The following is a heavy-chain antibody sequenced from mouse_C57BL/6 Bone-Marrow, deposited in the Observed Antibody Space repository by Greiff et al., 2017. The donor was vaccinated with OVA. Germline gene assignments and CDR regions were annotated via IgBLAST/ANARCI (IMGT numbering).Heavy chain of an antibody. D-gene: IGHD1-1*01. CDR1: GYPFTCYW. V-gene: IGHV1-72*01. Sequence: QVQLQQPGAELVKPGASVKLSCKASGYPFTCYWMHWVKQRPGRGLEWIGRIDPSSGGTKYNEKFKSKATLTVDKPSSTAYIQLSSLTSEDSAVYDCAGWSYYYGRSHESYYAMDYWGQGTSVTVSA. CDR2: IDPSSGGT. J-gene: IGHJ4*01. CDR3: AGWSYYYGRSHESYYAMDY.